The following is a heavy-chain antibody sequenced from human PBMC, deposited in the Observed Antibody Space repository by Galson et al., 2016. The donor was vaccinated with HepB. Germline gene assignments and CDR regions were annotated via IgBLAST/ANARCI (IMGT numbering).Heavy chain of an antibody. D-gene: IGHD3-16*02. CDR3: PRAHVYDYACGNYLYPGLFCCDY. Sequence: ETLSLTCDVYHASFSAHYWSRIRHPPGKGLEWIGEINHSGSTNYNPSLKSQDTISLATSKNQFSLHQSSETAADMAVYYCPRAHVYDYACGNYLYPGLFCCDYWGQGTVVTVSS. J-gene: IGHJ4*01. V-gene: IGHV4-34*01. CDR1: HASFSAHY. CDR2: INHSGST.